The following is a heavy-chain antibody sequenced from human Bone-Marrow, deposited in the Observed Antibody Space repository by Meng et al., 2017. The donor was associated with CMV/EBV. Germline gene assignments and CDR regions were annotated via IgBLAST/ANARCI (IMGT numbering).Heavy chain of an antibody. V-gene: IGHV1-18*01. CDR3: ARDPYLGYFDY. CDR1: GYTFTSYG. J-gene: IGHJ4*02. D-gene: IGHD3-16*01. CDR2: ISAYNGNT. Sequence: QVQLGQSGAEVKKPGASGKFSCTASGYTFTSYGISWVRQAPGQGLEWMGWISAYNGNTNYAQKLQGRVTMTTDTSTSTAYMGLRSLRSDDTAVYYCARDPYLGYFDYWGQGTLVTVSS.